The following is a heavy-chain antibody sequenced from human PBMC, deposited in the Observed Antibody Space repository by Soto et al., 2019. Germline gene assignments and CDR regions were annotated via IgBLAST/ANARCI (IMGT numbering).Heavy chain of an antibody. CDR3: ARDPRYCRGGSCYSAGEDHYYYYLDV. V-gene: IGHV1-46*01. J-gene: IGHJ6*03. D-gene: IGHD2-15*01. CDR2: INPSGGGT. Sequence: QVLLVQSGAEVKTPGASVKVSCKTSGYTFTSYIIHWVRQAPGRGLEWVGLINPSGGGTNYAQNFQGRVTVTRDTSTTTGYMDLKSLTDEDTAVYYCARDPRYCRGGSCYSAGEDHYYYYLDVWGKGTTVTVSS. CDR1: GYTFTSYI.